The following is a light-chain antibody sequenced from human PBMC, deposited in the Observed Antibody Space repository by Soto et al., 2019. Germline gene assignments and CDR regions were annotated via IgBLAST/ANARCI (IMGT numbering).Light chain of an antibody. J-gene: IGLJ1*01. CDR2: DVS. CDR3: SSYTSRSTLYV. Sequence: QSVLTQPASVSGSPGQSLTISRTGTSSDVGGYNYVSWYQQHPGKAPKLMIYDVSNRPSGVSNRFSGSKSGNTASLTISGLQAEDEADYYCSSYTSRSTLYVFGTGTKLTVL. V-gene: IGLV2-14*01. CDR1: SSDVGGYNY.